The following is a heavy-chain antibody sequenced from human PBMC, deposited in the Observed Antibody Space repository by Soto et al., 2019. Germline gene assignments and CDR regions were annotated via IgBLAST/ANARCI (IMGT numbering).Heavy chain of an antibody. CDR2: IKQDGSEK. J-gene: IGHJ5*02. CDR1: GVTFSSYW. V-gene: IGHV3-7*01. D-gene: IGHD6-13*01. Sequence: GGSLRLSCAASGVTFSSYWMSWVRQAPGKGLEWVANIKQDGSEKYYVDSVKGRLTISRDNAKNSLYLQMNSLRVEDTAVYYCARRYSSSWSGFDPWGQGTLVTVSS. CDR3: ARRYSSSWSGFDP.